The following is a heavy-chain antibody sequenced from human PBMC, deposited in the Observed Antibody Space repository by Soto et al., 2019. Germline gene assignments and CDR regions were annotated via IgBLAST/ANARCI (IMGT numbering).Heavy chain of an antibody. Sequence: QVQLVQSGAEVKEPGASIKVSCMASGYDFTNQFIHWVRQAPGQGLEWMGIINLSGGNTTYAQTFQGRLTLTRDTSTSTAYFELRGLRSDDAATYYSAKPEVANTGGWHYDRTWYYVGMDVWGRGTTVSVSS. J-gene: IGHJ6*02. CDR1: GYDFTNQF. CDR2: INLSGGNT. D-gene: IGHD3-16*01. V-gene: IGHV1-46*01. CDR3: AKPEVANTGGWHYDRTWYYVGMDV.